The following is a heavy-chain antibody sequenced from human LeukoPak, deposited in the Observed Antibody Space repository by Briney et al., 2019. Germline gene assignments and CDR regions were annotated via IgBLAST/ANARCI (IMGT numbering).Heavy chain of an antibody. CDR1: GGSFSGYY. D-gene: IGHD6-13*01. J-gene: IGHJ4*02. CDR3: ARSPTWSSSWYYQPPYFDY. Sequence: SETLSLTCAVYGGSFSGYYWSWIRQPLGKGLEWIGEINHSENTDYNPSLKSRVTMSVDTSKNQFSLKLSSVTAADTAVYYCARSPTWSSSWYYQPPYFDYWGQGTLVTVSS. V-gene: IGHV4-34*01. CDR2: INHSENT.